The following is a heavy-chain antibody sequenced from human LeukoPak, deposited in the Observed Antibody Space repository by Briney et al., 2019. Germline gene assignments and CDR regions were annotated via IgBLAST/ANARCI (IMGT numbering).Heavy chain of an antibody. V-gene: IGHV4-34*01. CDR3: ARDKNDSSGYYYGY. J-gene: IGHJ4*02. D-gene: IGHD3-22*01. CDR1: GGSFSGYY. CDR2: INHSGST. Sequence: SETLSLTCAVYGGSFSGYYWSWIRQPPGKGLEWIGEINHSGSTNYNPSLKSRVTISVDTSKNQFSLKLSSVTAEDTAVYYCARDKNDSSGYYYGYWGQGTLVTVSS.